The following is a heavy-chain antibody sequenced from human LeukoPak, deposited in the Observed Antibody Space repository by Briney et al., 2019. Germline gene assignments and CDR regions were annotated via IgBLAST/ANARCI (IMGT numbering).Heavy chain of an antibody. V-gene: IGHV4-59*08. D-gene: IGHD6-6*01. Sequence: SETLSLTCSVSGGSISSLYWSWIRQPPGKGLEWIGYIYFTGSTNYNPSLKSRVTMFVDMSKNQFSLRLSSVTAADTAVYYCARHRAYSSSSPFDYWGQGTLVTVSS. CDR3: ARHRAYSSSSPFDY. CDR1: GGSISSLY. CDR2: IYFTGST. J-gene: IGHJ4*02.